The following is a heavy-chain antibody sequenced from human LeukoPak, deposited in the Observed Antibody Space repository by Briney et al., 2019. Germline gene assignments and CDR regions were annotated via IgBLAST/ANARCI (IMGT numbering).Heavy chain of an antibody. V-gene: IGHV1-8*02. CDR3: ARVLVGATRRYYYYGMDV. CDR2: MNPNSGNT. Sequence: ASVKVSCKASGYTFTSYGISWVRQATGQGLEWMGWMNPNSGNTGYAQKFQGRVTMTRDTSISTAYMELSSLRSEDTAVYYCARVLVGATRRYYYYGMDVWGQGTTVTVSS. D-gene: IGHD1-26*01. CDR1: GYTFTSYG. J-gene: IGHJ6*02.